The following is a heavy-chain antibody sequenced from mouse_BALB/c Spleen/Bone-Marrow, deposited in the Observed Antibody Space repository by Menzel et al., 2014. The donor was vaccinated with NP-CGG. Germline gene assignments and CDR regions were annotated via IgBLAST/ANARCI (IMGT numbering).Heavy chain of an antibody. CDR3: ARGGISVDY. J-gene: IGHJ2*01. Sequence: VMLVESGAELVRPGSSVKISCKSSGYAFSTYWINRVKQRPGQGLEWIGQIYPGDGDTDFNGKFKGKATLTADRSSNTAYMEFSSLTSEDSAVYFCARGGISVDYWGQGTTLTVSS. CDR1: GYAFSTYW. CDR2: IYPGDGDT. V-gene: IGHV1-80*01.